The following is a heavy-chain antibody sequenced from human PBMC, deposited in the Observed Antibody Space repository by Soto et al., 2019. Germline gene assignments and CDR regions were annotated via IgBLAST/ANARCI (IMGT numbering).Heavy chain of an antibody. CDR2: IYSSGGT. D-gene: IGHD6-25*01. J-gene: IGHJ5*02. V-gene: IGHV4-4*07. Sequence: PETLSLTCTVSGGAISGYYWTWIRQSAGKGLEWIGRIYSSGGTKYNPSLQSRVTMSLDTSKNQFSLRLTSVTAADTAVYYCARGQRLSDSFDPWGQGTLVTVS. CDR3: ARGQRLSDSFDP. CDR1: GGAISGYY.